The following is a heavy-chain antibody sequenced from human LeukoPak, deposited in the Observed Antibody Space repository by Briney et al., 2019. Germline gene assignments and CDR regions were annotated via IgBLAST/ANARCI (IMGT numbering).Heavy chain of an antibody. V-gene: IGHV3-23*01. CDR1: GITLSNYG. Sequence: GGSLRLSCAVAGITLSNYGMSWVRQAPGKGLEWVAGISGSGGSTTYADSVKGRFTISRDNPKNTLYLHMNNLRAEDTAVYFCAKRGVVIRVILVGFHKEAYYYDSWGQGALVTVSS. D-gene: IGHD3-22*01. J-gene: IGHJ4*02. CDR3: AKRGVVIRVILVGFHKEAYYYDS. CDR2: ISGSGGST.